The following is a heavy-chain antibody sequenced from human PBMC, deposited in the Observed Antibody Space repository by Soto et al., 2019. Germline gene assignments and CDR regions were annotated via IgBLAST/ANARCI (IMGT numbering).Heavy chain of an antibody. CDR2: ISSSSSYI. CDR3: ARASSTAPDYYFDY. V-gene: IGHV3-21*01. CDR1: GFTFSSYS. D-gene: IGHD4-17*01. Sequence: GVSLRLSCAASGFTFSSYSMNWVRQAPGKGLEWVSSISSSSSYIYYADSVKGRFTSSRDNAKNSLYLPMNSLRAEDTAVYYCARASSTAPDYYFDYWGQGTLVTVSS. J-gene: IGHJ4*02.